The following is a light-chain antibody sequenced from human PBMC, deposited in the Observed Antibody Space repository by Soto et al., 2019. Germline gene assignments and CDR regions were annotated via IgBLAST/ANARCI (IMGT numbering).Light chain of an antibody. CDR3: SSYAGSSNV. J-gene: IGLJ1*01. V-gene: IGLV2-14*01. CDR1: SSDIGGHNY. Sequence: QSVLTQPASVSGSLGQSITISCTGTSSDIGGHNYVSWYQQHPGKAPKLLLYEVTTRPSGVSNRFSGSKSGNTASLTISGLHPEDEADYYCSSYAGSSNVFGTGTKVAVL. CDR2: EVT.